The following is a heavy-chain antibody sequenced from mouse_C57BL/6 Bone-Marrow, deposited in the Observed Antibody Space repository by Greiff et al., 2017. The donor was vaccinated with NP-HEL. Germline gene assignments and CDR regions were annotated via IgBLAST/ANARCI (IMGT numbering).Heavy chain of an antibody. D-gene: IGHD1-1*01. Sequence: QVQLQQPGAELVKPGASVKLSCKASGYTFTSYLMHWVKQRPGRGLEWIGRIDPNSGGTKYNEKFKSKATLTVDKTTSTAYMQLNSLTSEDSAVYDGARYYYGSSAWDYWGQGTALTVSS. CDR3: ARYYYGSSAWDY. CDR2: IDPNSGGT. V-gene: IGHV1-72*01. J-gene: IGHJ2*01. CDR1: GYTFTSYL.